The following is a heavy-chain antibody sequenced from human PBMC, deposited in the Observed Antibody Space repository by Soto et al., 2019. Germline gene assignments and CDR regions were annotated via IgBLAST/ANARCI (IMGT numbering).Heavy chain of an antibody. D-gene: IGHD5-18*01. CDR1: GFTFSSYA. CDR2: ISYDGSNK. V-gene: IGHV3-30-3*01. Sequence: GGSLRLSCAASGFTFSSYAMHWVRQAPGKGLEWVAVISYDGSNKYYADSVKGRFTISRDNSKNTLYLQMNSLRAEDTAVYYCARDRSRMVTLDYWGQGTLVTVSS. CDR3: ARDRSRMVTLDY. J-gene: IGHJ4*02.